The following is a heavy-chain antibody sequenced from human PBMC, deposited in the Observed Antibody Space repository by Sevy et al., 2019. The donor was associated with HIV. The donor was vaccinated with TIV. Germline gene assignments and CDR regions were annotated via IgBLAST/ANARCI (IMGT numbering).Heavy chain of an antibody. CDR1: GFTFSSYA. CDR2: ISYDGSNK. Sequence: GGSLRLSCAASGFTFSSYAMHWVRQAPGKGLEWVAVISYDGSNKYYADSVKGRFTISRDNSKNTLYLRMNSLGAEDTDVYYCARVGASSSWDGGSYGMDVWGQGTTVTVSS. CDR3: ARVGASSSWDGGSYGMDV. D-gene: IGHD6-13*01. V-gene: IGHV3-30-3*01. J-gene: IGHJ6*02.